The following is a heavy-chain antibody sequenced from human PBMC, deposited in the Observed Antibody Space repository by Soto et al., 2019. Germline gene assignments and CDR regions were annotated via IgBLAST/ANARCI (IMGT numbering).Heavy chain of an antibody. CDR1: GFTFSDYY. CDR3: VREPSRDRGYGLDY. D-gene: IGHD5-12*01. J-gene: IGHJ4*01. V-gene: IGHV3-11*01. CDR2: ISSSGSNR. Sequence: GGSLRLSCAASGFTFSDYYMNWVRLAPGKGLEWVSYISSSGSNRYYVDSVKGRFTISRDNAKNSLYLQMNSLTAEDTAVYYCVREPSRDRGYGLDYWGHGTLVTVSS.